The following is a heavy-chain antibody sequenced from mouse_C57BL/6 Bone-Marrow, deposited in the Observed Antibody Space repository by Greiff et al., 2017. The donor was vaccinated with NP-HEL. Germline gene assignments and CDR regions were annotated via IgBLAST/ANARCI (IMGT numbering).Heavy chain of an antibody. J-gene: IGHJ2*01. V-gene: IGHV5-17*01. D-gene: IGHD1-1*01. CDR1: GFTFSDYG. Sequence: EVKLVESGGGLVKPGGSLKLSCAASGFTFSDYGMHWVRQAPEKGLEWVAYISSGSSTSYYADTVKGRVTISRDNAKNTLFLQMTSLRSEDTAMYYCARNTAVYFDYWGQGTTLTVSS. CDR3: ARNTAVYFDY. CDR2: ISSGSSTS.